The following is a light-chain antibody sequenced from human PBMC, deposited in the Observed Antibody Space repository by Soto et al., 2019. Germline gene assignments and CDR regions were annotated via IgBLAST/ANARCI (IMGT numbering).Light chain of an antibody. V-gene: IGKV1-39*01. CDR3: QQGFNTSVT. J-gene: IGKJ4*01. CDR1: QSISNY. Sequence: DIQMTQSPSSLSASVGDRVTITCRAGQSISNYLNWYQQSPGKAPKLLVFAASSLQSGVPSRFSGSGYRTDFTITISSLQPEDFATYYCQQGFNTSVTFGGGTKVEIK. CDR2: AAS.